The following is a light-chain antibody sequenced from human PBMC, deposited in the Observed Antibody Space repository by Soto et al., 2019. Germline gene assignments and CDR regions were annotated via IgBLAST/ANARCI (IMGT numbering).Light chain of an antibody. V-gene: IGKV4-1*01. CDR2: WAS. Sequence: DIVMTQSPDSLAVSLGERATINCKSSQSVVYSSNNKNYLAWYQQKPGQPPKLLIYWASTRESGVPDRFSGSGSGTGFTLTISSLQAEDGAVYYCQQYYINPWTFGQGTKVEIK. CDR3: QQYYINPWT. CDR1: QSVVYSSNNKNY. J-gene: IGKJ1*01.